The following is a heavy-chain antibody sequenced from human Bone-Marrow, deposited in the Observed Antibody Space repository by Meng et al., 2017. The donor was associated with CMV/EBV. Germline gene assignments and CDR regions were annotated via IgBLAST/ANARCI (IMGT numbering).Heavy chain of an antibody. V-gene: IGHV1-2*02. D-gene: IGHD6-6*01. CDR1: GYTFTGYY. Sequence: ASVKVSCKASGYTFTGYYMHWVRQAPGQGLEWMGWINPNSGGTNYAQKFQGRVTMTRDTSISTAYMELSRLRPDDTAVYYCARDGWEQLVRKDLYYYYYGMDVWGQGTTVTVSS. CDR2: INPNSGGT. J-gene: IGHJ6*02. CDR3: ARDGWEQLVRKDLYYYYYGMDV.